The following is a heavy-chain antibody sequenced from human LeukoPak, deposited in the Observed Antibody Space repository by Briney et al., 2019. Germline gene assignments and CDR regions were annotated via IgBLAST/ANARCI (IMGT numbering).Heavy chain of an antibody. CDR1: GGTFSSYA. CDR3: ARGGSGWSFDF. Sequence: SVKVSCTASGGTFSSYAISWVRQAPGQGLEWMGGTIPIFGTANYAQKFQARVTITADESTNTAYMELSSLRSGDTAVYYCARGGSGWSFDFWGQGTLVTVSS. D-gene: IGHD6-19*01. V-gene: IGHV1-69*13. CDR2: TIPIFGTA. J-gene: IGHJ4*02.